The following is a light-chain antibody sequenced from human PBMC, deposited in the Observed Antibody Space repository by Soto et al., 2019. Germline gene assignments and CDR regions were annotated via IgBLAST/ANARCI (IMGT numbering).Light chain of an antibody. V-gene: IGKV3-20*01. CDR2: GAS. Sequence: EIVLTQSPGTLSLSPGERATLSCRASQRVRSSYLALYQQKTGQAPRLLIYGASSRATGIPDRFSGSGSGTDFTLTISRLEPEDFEVYYCQQYGSSLHTFGRGDKVEIK. J-gene: IGKJ4*01. CDR1: QRVRSSY. CDR3: QQYGSSLHT.